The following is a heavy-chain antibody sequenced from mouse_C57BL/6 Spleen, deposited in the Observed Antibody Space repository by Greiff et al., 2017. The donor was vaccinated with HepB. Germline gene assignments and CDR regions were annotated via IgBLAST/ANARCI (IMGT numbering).Heavy chain of an antibody. J-gene: IGHJ3*01. V-gene: IGHV1-26*01. D-gene: IGHD2-4*01. CDR1: GYTFTDYY. Sequence: EVQLQQSGPELVKPGASVKISCKASGYTFTDYYMNWVKQSHGKSLEWIGDINPNNGGTSYNQKFKGKATLTVDKSSSTAYMELRSLTSEDSAVYYCARRSLYYDYAWFAYWGQGTLVTVSA. CDR3: ARRSLYYDYAWFAY. CDR2: INPNNGGT.